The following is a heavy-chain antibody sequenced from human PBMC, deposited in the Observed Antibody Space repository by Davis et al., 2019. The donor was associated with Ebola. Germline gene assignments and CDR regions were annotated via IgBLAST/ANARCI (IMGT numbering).Heavy chain of an antibody. Sequence: GGSLRLSCAASGFTFSAYVMHWVRQGPGNGLEWVAFMRSDGSEIDYADSVRGRFTISRDNSKNTLYLQMSSLRAEDTAVYYCARDLPGGNWYFDLWGRGTLVTVSS. V-gene: IGHV3-30*02. CDR3: ARDLPGGNWYFDL. J-gene: IGHJ2*01. CDR1: GFTFSAYV. D-gene: IGHD1-14*01. CDR2: MRSDGSEI.